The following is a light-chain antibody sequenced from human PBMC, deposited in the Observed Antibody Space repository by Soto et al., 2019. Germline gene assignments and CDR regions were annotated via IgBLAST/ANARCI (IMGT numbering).Light chain of an antibody. CDR3: QRYDDWPLLT. V-gene: IGKV3-15*01. J-gene: IGKJ4*01. CDR1: QSVSNNN. CDR2: GAS. Sequence: EMVMTQSPATLSVSPGERATLSCRASQSVSNNNLAWYQQKPGRPPRLLIYGASTRANGVPVRFSGSGSGTDFTLTISSLQSEDFAVYYCQRYDDWPLLTFGGGIKVEIK.